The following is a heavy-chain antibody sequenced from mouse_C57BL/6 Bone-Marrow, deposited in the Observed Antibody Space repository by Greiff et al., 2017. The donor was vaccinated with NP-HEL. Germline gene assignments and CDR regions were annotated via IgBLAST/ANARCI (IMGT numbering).Heavy chain of an antibody. V-gene: IGHV5-17*01. CDR3: ARREEYGRGAMDY. Sequence: EVKLMESGGGLVKPGGSLKLSCAASGFTFSDYGMHWVRQAPEKGLEWVAYISSGSSTIYYADTVKGRFTISRDNAKNTLFLQMTSLRSEDAAIYYCARREEYGRGAMDYWGQGTSVTVSS. J-gene: IGHJ4*01. D-gene: IGHD1-1*01. CDR2: ISSGSSTI. CDR1: GFTFSDYG.